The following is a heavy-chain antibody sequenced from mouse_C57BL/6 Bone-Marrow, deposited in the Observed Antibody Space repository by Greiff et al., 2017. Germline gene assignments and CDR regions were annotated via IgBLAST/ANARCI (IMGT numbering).Heavy chain of an antibody. CDR3: ARGNYYYGSNYAMDY. J-gene: IGHJ4*01. Sequence: DVMLVESGGGLVQSGRSLRLSCATSGFTFSDFYMEWVRQAPGKGLEWIAASRNKANDYTTEYSASVKGRFIVSRDTSQSILYLQMNALRAEDTAIYYCARGNYYYGSNYAMDYWGQGTSVTVSS. D-gene: IGHD1-1*01. CDR2: SRNKANDYTT. V-gene: IGHV7-1*01. CDR1: GFTFSDFY.